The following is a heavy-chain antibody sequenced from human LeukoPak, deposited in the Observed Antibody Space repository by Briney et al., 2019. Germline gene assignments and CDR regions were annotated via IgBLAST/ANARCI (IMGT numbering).Heavy chain of an antibody. V-gene: IGHV4-34*01. CDR2: INHSGST. CDR3: ARINSRFSRGYNWFDP. D-gene: IGHD2/OR15-2a*01. CDR1: GGSFSGYY. Sequence: PSETLSLTCAVYGGSFSGYYWSWIRQPPGKGLEWIGEINHSGSTNYNPSLKSRVTISVDTSKNQFSLKLSSVTAADTAVYYCARINSRFSRGYNWFDPWGQGTLVTVSS. J-gene: IGHJ5*02.